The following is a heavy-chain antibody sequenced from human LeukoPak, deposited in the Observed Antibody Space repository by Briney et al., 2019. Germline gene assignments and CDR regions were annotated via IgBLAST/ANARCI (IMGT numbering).Heavy chain of an antibody. CDR2: IYYSGST. J-gene: IGHJ4*02. CDR1: GGSISSSSYY. Sequence: SETLSLTCTVSGGSISSSSYYWGWMRQPPGKGREWIGSIYYSGSTYYNPSLKSRVTISVDTSKNQFSLKLSSVTAADTAVYYCARQKQWLYYFDYWGQGTLITVSS. D-gene: IGHD6-19*01. V-gene: IGHV4-39*01. CDR3: ARQKQWLYYFDY.